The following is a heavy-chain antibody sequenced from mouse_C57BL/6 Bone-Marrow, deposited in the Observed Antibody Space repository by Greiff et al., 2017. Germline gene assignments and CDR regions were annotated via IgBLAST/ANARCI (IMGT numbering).Heavy chain of an antibody. CDR2: INPSSGYT. Sequence: VQLQQSGAELVKPGASVKLSCKASGYTFTSYWMPWVQQRPGQGLEWIGYINPSSGYTKYTQKLKDKATFTADNASSTPYMQLSSLTSEASTVYYGGRAAVGASPFDYWGQGTLVTVSA. D-gene: IGHD1-1*01. V-gene: IGHV1-7*01. CDR1: GYTFTSYW. CDR3: GRAAVGASPFDY. J-gene: IGHJ3*01.